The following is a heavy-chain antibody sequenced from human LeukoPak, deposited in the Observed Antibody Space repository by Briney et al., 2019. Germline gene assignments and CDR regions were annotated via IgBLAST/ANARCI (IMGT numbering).Heavy chain of an antibody. CDR3: ASEGANGAGRNDAFDI. D-gene: IGHD3-10*01. CDR1: GFAFSDYE. J-gene: IGHJ3*02. CDR2: ISSSGRTV. Sequence: QPGGSLRLSCAASGFAFSDYEMNWVRQAPGKGLEWVSYISSSGRTVYYADSVRGRFTTSRDNAKNSLYLQVNSLRDEDTAVYYCASEGANGAGRNDAFDIWGQGTMVTVSS. V-gene: IGHV3-48*03.